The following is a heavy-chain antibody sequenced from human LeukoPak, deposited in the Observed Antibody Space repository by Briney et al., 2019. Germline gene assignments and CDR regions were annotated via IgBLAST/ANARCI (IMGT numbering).Heavy chain of an antibody. CDR1: GFTFSSFA. CDR2: ISGSGGST. CDR3: AKSRSGWFLWDY. Sequence: GGSLRLSCAASGFTFSSFAMSWARQAPGKGLEWVSAISGSGGSTYYADSMKGRFTISRDNSKNTLYLQMNSLRAEDTAIYYCAKSRSGWFLWDYWGQGTLVTVSS. D-gene: IGHD6-19*01. V-gene: IGHV3-23*01. J-gene: IGHJ4*02.